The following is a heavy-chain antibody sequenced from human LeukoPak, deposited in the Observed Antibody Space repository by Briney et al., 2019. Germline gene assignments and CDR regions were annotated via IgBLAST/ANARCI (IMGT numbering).Heavy chain of an antibody. V-gene: IGHV4-59*08. Sequence: SETLSLTCTVSGGSISSYYWSWIRQPPGKGLEWIGYIYYSGSTNYNPSLKSRVTISVDTSKNQFSLKPSSVTAADTAVYYCAGAWWELAPFGYWGQGTLVTVSS. J-gene: IGHJ4*02. D-gene: IGHD1-26*01. CDR3: AGAWWELAPFGY. CDR1: GGSISSYY. CDR2: IYYSGST.